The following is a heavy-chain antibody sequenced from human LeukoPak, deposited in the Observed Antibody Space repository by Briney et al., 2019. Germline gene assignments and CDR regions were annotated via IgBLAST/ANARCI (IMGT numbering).Heavy chain of an antibody. D-gene: IGHD6-6*01. J-gene: IGHJ5*02. CDR1: GGTFSSYA. V-gene: IGHV1-69*05. CDR3: ARGTNSISFGFDP. Sequence: ASVKVSCKASGGTFSSYAISWVRQAPGQGLEWMGGIIPIFGTANYAQKFQGRVTMTRDTSTDIVYMQLSSLRSEDTAVYYCARGTNSISFGFDPWGQGTLVTVSS. CDR2: IIPIFGTA.